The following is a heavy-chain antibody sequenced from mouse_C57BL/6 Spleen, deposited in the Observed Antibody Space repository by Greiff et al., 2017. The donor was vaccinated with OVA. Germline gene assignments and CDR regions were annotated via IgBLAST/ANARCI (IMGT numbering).Heavy chain of an antibody. Sequence: EVQLVESGGGLVQPKGSLKLSCAASGFSFNTYAMNWVRQAPGKGLEWVARIRSKSNNYATSYADSVKDRFTISRDDSESMLYLQMNNLKTEDTAMYYCVRHRQLNYAMDYWGQGTSVTVSS. CDR2: IRSKSNNYAT. CDR3: VRHRQLNYAMDY. D-gene: IGHD3-2*02. J-gene: IGHJ4*01. V-gene: IGHV10-1*01. CDR1: GFSFNTYA.